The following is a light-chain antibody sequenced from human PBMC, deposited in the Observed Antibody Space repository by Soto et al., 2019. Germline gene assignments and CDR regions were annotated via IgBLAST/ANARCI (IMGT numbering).Light chain of an antibody. CDR3: MQALQTPRT. J-gene: IGKJ2*02. CDR1: QSLLHSNGYNY. V-gene: IGKV2-28*01. CDR2: LRS. Sequence: DIVMTQSPLSLPVTPGEPASISCRSSQSLLHSNGYNYLDCYLQKPVHSPQLVIFLRSNRSSGVPDRFSGSGSGTDFTLKISRVEAEDVGVYYCMQALQTPRTFGQGTKLEIK.